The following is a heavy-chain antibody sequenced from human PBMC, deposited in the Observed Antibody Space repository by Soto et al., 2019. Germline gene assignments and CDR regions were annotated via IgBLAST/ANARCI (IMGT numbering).Heavy chain of an antibody. J-gene: IGHJ6*02. D-gene: IGHD5-12*01. Sequence: QVQLVQSGAEVKKPGSSVKVSCKASGGTFSSYAISWVRQAPGQGLEWMGGIIPIFGTANYAQKFQGRVKITADESTSTAYMELSSLRSEDTAVYYCARGKGWVATLPGGMDVWGQGTTVTVSS. CDR2: IIPIFGTA. V-gene: IGHV1-69*01. CDR1: GGTFSSYA. CDR3: ARGKGWVATLPGGMDV.